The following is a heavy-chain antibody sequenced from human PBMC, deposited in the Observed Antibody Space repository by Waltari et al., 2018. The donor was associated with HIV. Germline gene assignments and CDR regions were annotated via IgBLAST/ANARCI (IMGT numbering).Heavy chain of an antibody. J-gene: IGHJ4*02. CDR3: ARDSGVGYGGLYYFDY. D-gene: IGHD4-17*01. Sequence: QVQLQQWAAGLLTPSETLSRACAVYGGSFSVYYCRWIRQPPGKGLEWIGEINHSGRTNYNPSLKSRGTISVDTSKNQFSLKLSSVTAADTAVYYCARDSGVGYGGLYYFDYWGQGTLVTVAS. V-gene: IGHV4-34*01. CDR2: INHSGRT. CDR1: GGSFSVYY.